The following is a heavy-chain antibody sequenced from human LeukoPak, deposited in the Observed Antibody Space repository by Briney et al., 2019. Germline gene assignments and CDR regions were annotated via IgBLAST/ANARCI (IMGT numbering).Heavy chain of an antibody. CDR3: ARDSHPYYFDY. Sequence: AGGSLRLSCAASGFMFSNYWMSWVRQAPGKGLEWVSVIYTDGSTNYADSVKGRFTISRDNSKNTLYLQMNSLRAEDTAVYYCARDSHPYYFDYWGQGTLVTVSS. J-gene: IGHJ4*02. CDR2: IYTDGST. CDR1: GFMFSNYW. V-gene: IGHV3-66*01.